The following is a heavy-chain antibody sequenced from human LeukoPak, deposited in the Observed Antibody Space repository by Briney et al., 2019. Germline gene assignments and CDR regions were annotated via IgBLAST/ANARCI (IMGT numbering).Heavy chain of an antibody. V-gene: IGHV1-69*04. CDR2: IMPILGIA. CDR1: GGTFSSYA. CDR3: ARVMGSGYYGSGSSRRGDYYYYGMDV. J-gene: IGHJ6*02. D-gene: IGHD3-10*01. Sequence: SVKVSCKASGGTFSSYAISWVRQAPGQGLEWMGRIMPILGIANYAQKFQGRVTITADKSTSTAYMELSSLRSEDTAVYYCARVMGSGYYGSGSSRRGDYYYYGMDVWGQGTTVTVSS.